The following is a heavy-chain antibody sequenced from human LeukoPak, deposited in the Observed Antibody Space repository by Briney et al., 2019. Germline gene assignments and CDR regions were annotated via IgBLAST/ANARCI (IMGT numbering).Heavy chain of an antibody. CDR1: GFTFSSYA. Sequence: GGSLRLSCAASGFTFSSYAMSWVRQAPGKGLEWVSAISGSGGSTYYADSVKGRFTISRDNSKNTLYLQMNSLRAEDTAVCYCAKGPSRRGELLGFWGQGTLVTVSS. D-gene: IGHD1-26*01. CDR3: AKGPSRRGELLGF. CDR2: ISGSGGST. J-gene: IGHJ4*02. V-gene: IGHV3-23*01.